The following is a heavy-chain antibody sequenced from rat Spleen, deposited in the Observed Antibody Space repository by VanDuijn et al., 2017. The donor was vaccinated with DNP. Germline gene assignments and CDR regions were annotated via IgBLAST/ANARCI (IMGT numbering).Heavy chain of an antibody. Sequence: EVQLVESGGGLVQPGNSLTLSCAASGFTFSNYAMAWVRQSPKKGLEWVATIIYDDSSTYYRDSVKGRFTISRDNAKSTLYLQMDSLRSEDTATYYCARHGTRAKGAMDAWGQGTSVTVSS. CDR2: IIYDDSST. CDR1: GFTFSNYA. V-gene: IGHV5-17*01. J-gene: IGHJ4*01. D-gene: IGHD1-4*01. CDR3: ARHGTRAKGAMDA.